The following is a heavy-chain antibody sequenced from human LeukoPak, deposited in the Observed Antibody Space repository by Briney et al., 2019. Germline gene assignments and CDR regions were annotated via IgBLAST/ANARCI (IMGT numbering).Heavy chain of an antibody. CDR1: GLSLSTSGVG. Sequence: SGPTLVKPTHTLTLTCTFSGLSLSTSGVGVGWVRQPPGKALEWLTLIYWDVDKRYSPSLKSRLTITKDTSKNQVVLTVTNMDPVDTATYYCAHTSRSSSWSKFDFWGQGTLVTVSS. J-gene: IGHJ4*02. CDR2: IYWDVDK. CDR3: AHTSRSSSWSKFDF. V-gene: IGHV2-5*02. D-gene: IGHD6-13*01.